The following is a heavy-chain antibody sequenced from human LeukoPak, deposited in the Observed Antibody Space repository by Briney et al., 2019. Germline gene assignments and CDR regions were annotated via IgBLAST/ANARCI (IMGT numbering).Heavy chain of an antibody. Sequence: GGSLRLSCAASGFTVSSNYMSWVRQAPGKGLEWVSVIYSGDSTYYADSVKGRLTISRDNSKNTLYLQVNSLRVEDTAVYYCARALGFWNGCYYQYHGMDVWGQGTTVTVSS. J-gene: IGHJ6*02. CDR3: ARALGFWNGCYYQYHGMDV. CDR1: GFTVSSNY. V-gene: IGHV3-66*01. CDR2: IYSGDST. D-gene: IGHD3-3*01.